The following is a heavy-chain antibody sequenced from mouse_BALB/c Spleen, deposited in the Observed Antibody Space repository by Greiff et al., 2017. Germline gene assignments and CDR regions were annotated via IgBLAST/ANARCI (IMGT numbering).Heavy chain of an antibody. D-gene: IGHD1-2*01. J-gene: IGHJ2*01. V-gene: IGHV1S56*01. CDR1: GYTFTSYY. CDR2: IYPGNVNT. Sequence: VQLQQSGPELVKPGASVRISCKASGYTFTSYYIHWVKQRPGQGLEWIGWIYPGNVNTKYNEKFKGKATLTADKSSSTAYMQLSSLTSEDSAVYFCARHYYGLGYWGQGTTLTVSS. CDR3: ARHYYGLGY.